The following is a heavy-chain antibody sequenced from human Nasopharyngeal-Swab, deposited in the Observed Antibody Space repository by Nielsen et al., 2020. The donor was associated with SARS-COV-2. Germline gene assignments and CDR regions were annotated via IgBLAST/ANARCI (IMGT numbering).Heavy chain of an antibody. CDR1: GGSFSGYY. V-gene: IGHV4-34*01. Sequence: GSLRLSCAVYGGSFSGYYWSWIRKPPGKGLEWIGEINHSGSTNYNPSLKSRVTISVDTSKNQFSLKLSSVTAADTAVYYCARMIVVVPAARDWFDPWGQGTLVTVSS. CDR3: ARMIVVVPAARDWFDP. D-gene: IGHD2-2*01. J-gene: IGHJ5*02. CDR2: INHSGST.